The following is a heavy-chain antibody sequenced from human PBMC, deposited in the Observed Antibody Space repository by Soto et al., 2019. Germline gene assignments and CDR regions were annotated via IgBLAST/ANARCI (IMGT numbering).Heavy chain of an antibody. D-gene: IGHD6-19*01. CDR1: GGTFSSYA. CDR2: IIPIFGTA. CDR3: AVIAVAGTVGSPDYYYYGMDV. J-gene: IGHJ6*02. Sequence: ASVKVSCKASGGTFSSYAISCVRQAPGQGLEWMGGIIPIFGTANYAQKFQGRVTITADESTSTAYMELSSLRSEDAAVYYCAVIAVAGTVGSPDYYYYGMDVWGQGTTVTVSS. V-gene: IGHV1-69*13.